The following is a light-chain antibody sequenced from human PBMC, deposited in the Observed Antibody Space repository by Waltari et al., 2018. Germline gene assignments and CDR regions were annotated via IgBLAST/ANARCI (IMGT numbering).Light chain of an antibody. CDR2: EVR. CDR3: RAYTSSSHV. J-gene: IGLJ2*01. CDR1: SSDVGGYAD. V-gene: IGLV2-14*01. Sequence: QSALTQPASVSWSPGRSITISCTGTSSDVGGYADVSWYQQRPGNAPKLMIYEVRHRPSAVSNCFSGSRSGTTASLTIAGPQAEDEDDYYCRAYTSSSHVFGGGTKLTVL.